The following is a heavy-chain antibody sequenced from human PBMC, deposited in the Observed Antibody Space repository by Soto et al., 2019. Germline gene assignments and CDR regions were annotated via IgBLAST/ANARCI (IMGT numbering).Heavy chain of an antibody. CDR1: GYSISSGYY. CDR3: ARDRGAYCGGDCYTGWAFDM. J-gene: IGHJ3*02. D-gene: IGHD2-21*02. Sequence: PSETLSLTCAVSGYSISSGYYWGWIRQPPGKGLAWIGSIYHSGSTYHNPSLKGRVSISVYTSKNQFSLKLNSVTAADTAVYYCARDRGAYCGGDCYTGWAFDMWGQGTMVTVSS. CDR2: IYHSGST. V-gene: IGHV4-38-2*02.